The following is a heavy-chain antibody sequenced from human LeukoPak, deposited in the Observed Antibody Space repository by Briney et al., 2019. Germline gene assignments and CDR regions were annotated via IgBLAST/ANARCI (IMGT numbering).Heavy chain of an antibody. Sequence: PGRSLRLSCAASGFTFSSYGMHWVRQAPGKGLEWVAVISYDGSNKYYADSVKGRFTISRDNSKNTLYLQMNSLRTEDTAIYYCAKEDVVVITIRYFQHWGQGTLVTVFS. V-gene: IGHV3-30*18. J-gene: IGHJ1*01. CDR3: AKEDVVVITIRYFQH. D-gene: IGHD3-22*01. CDR2: ISYDGSNK. CDR1: GFTFSSYG.